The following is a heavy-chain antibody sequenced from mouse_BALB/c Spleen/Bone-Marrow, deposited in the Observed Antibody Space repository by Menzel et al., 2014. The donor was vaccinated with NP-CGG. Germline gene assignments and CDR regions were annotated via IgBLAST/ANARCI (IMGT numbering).Heavy chain of an antibody. D-gene: IGHD4-1*01. CDR2: IDPNTYYT. CDR1: GYTFTNYW. Sequence: QVQLQQSRAELAKPGASVKMSCKASGYTFTNYWMRWVKQRPGQGLEWIGYIDPNTYYTRYNQKFKDKATLTADKSSSTAYLQLSSLTSEDSAVYYCARYWDAYWGQGTLVTVSA. V-gene: IGHV1-7*01. J-gene: IGHJ3*01. CDR3: ARYWDAY.